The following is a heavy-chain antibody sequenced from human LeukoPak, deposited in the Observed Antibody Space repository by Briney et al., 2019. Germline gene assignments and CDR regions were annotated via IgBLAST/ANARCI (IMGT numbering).Heavy chain of an antibody. V-gene: IGHV3-23*01. CDR2: ISGSGGST. J-gene: IGHJ4*02. CDR1: GFTFSSYA. CDR3: ARQMAPRKAGEWYFDY. Sequence: GGSLRLSCAASGFTFSSYAMSWVRQAPGKGLEWVSAISGSGGSTYYADSVKGRFTISRDNSKNTLYLQMNSLRAEDTAVYYCARQMAPRKAGEWYFDYWGQGTLVTVSS. D-gene: IGHD5-24*01.